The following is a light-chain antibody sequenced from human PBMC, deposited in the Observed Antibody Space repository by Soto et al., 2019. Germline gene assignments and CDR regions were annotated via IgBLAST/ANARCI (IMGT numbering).Light chain of an antibody. CDR1: QSVGSRY. CDR3: HQYDLSPLT. V-gene: IGKV3-20*01. J-gene: IGKJ4*01. Sequence: EIVLTQSPGTLSLSPGESATLSCRASQSVGSRYLAWYQQKPGQAPRLLIYGASSRATGISDRFSGSGSGTDFTLTISRLEAEDFAVYYCHQYDLSPLTFGGGTKVDIK. CDR2: GAS.